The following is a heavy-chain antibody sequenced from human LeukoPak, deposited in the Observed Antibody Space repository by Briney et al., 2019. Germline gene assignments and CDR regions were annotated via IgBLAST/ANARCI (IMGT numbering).Heavy chain of an antibody. J-gene: IGHJ5*02. CDR1: GFSFSDYY. Sequence: GGSLRLSCAASGFSFSDYYMSWIRQAPGKGLQWVSYISSSGVHTEYADSVKGRFTISRDNARNILYLQMYSLRADDTAIYYCAKSGLGAAENWFDPWGQGTLVTVSS. CDR2: ISSSGVHT. V-gene: IGHV3-11*03. CDR3: AKSGLGAAENWFDP. D-gene: IGHD6-13*01.